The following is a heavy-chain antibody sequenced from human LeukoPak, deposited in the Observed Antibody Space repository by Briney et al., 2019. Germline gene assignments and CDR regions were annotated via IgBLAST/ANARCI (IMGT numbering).Heavy chain of an antibody. CDR3: ARVGSQKVYVWGVYRGYNWFDP. Sequence: SETLSLTCAVSGGSISSGGYSWSWIRQPPGKGLEWIGYIYHSGSTYYNPSLKSRVTISVDRSKNQFSLKLSSVTAADTAVYYWARVGSQKVYVWGVYRGYNWFDPWGQEPWSPSPQ. J-gene: IGHJ5*02. V-gene: IGHV4-30-2*01. CDR2: IYHSGST. D-gene: IGHD3-16*02. CDR1: GGSISSGGYS.